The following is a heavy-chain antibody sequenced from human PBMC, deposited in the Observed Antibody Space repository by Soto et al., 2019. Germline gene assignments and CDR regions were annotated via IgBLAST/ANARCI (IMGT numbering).Heavy chain of an antibody. CDR1: GYTFTSYY. Sequence: ASVKVSCKSSGYTFTSYYIHWVRQAPGQGLEWMGIINPSGGSTSYAQKFQGRVTMTRDTSTSTVYMELSSLRSEDTAVYYCAREGTESHFDYWGQGTLVTVSS. D-gene: IGHD1-1*01. V-gene: IGHV1-46*03. CDR3: AREGTESHFDY. J-gene: IGHJ4*02. CDR2: INPSGGST.